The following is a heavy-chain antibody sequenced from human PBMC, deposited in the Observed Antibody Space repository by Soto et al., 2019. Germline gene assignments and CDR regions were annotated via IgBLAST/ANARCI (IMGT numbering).Heavy chain of an antibody. CDR2: STGAGGGT. D-gene: IGHD6-25*01. CDR3: AKGHSDYQGDYNYYGMDV. J-gene: IGHJ6*02. Sequence: GGSLRLPCAASGFPFGSYAISWVRQAPGRGLEWVAASTGAGGGTYNLEAVKGRFTVSRDNSKKTVYLQLDGLRAEDTAVYYCAKGHSDYQGDYNYYGMDVWGQGTTVTDSS. CDR1: GFPFGSYA. V-gene: IGHV3-23*01.